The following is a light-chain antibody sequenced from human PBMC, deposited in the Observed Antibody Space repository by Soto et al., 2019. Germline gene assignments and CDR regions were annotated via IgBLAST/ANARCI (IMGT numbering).Light chain of an antibody. J-gene: IGKJ2*01. CDR3: QQYNSYSYT. CDR2: KDS. Sequence: DIQMTQSPSTLSASVGDRVTITCRASQSISSWLAWYQQKPGKAPKLLIYKDSSLESGVPSRFSGSGSGTEFNLTISGLQPDDFAPYYCQQYNSYSYTFGQGTKLEIK. CDR1: QSISSW. V-gene: IGKV1-5*03.